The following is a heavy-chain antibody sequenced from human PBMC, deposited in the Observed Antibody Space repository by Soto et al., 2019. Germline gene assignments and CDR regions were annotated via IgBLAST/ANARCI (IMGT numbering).Heavy chain of an antibody. Sequence: SETLSLTCTVSGGSVSSGSYYWSWIRQPPGKGLEWIGYIYYSGSTNYNPSLKSRVTISVDTSKNQFSLKLSSVTAADTAVYYCARVVILTGSPGNWFDPWGQGTLVTVSS. J-gene: IGHJ5*02. CDR2: IYYSGST. CDR1: GGSVSSGSYY. D-gene: IGHD3-9*01. CDR3: ARVVILTGSPGNWFDP. V-gene: IGHV4-61*01.